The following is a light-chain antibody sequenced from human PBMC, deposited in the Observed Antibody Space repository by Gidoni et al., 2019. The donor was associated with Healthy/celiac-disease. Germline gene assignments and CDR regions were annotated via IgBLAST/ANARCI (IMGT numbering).Light chain of an antibody. CDR1: QSVSSY. CDR3: QQRSNWPPLT. J-gene: IGKJ4*01. Sequence: IVLPHSPATLSLSPGERATLSCRASQSVSSYLAWYQQKPGQAPRLLIYDASNRATGIPARFSGSGSGTDFTLTISSREPEDVAVYYCQQRSNWPPLTFGGGTKVEIK. V-gene: IGKV3-11*01. CDR2: DAS.